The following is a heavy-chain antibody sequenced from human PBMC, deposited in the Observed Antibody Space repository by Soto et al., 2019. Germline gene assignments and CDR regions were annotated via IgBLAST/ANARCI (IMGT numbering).Heavy chain of an antibody. CDR3: ARRVSPYGSGSYSGGYYFDY. J-gene: IGHJ4*02. V-gene: IGHV4-31*03. D-gene: IGHD3-10*01. Sequence: SETLSLTCTVSGGSISSGGYYWSWIRQHPGKGLEWIGYIYYSGSTYYNPSLKSRVTISVDTSKNQFSLKLSSVTAADTAVYYCARRVSPYGSGSYSGGYYFDYRGQGTLVTVSS. CDR2: IYYSGST. CDR1: GGSISSGGYY.